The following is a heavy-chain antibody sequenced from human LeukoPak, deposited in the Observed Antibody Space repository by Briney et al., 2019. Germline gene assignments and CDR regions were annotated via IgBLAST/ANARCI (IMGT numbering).Heavy chain of an antibody. J-gene: IGHJ4*02. Sequence: SETLSLTCTVSGGSISSYYWSRIRQPPGKGLEWIGYIYYSGSTNYNPSLKSRVTISVDTSKNQFSLKLSSVTAADTAVYYCARIETDYDSSGYYHYYFDYWGQGTLVTVSS. V-gene: IGHV4-59*01. D-gene: IGHD3-22*01. CDR2: IYYSGST. CDR3: ARIETDYDSSGYYHYYFDY. CDR1: GGSISSYY.